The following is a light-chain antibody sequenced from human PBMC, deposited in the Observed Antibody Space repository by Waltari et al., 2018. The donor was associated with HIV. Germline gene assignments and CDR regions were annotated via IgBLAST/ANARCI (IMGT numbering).Light chain of an antibody. CDR1: SSNIGTGSD. CDR2: ANT. Sequence: QSALTQPPSVSGAPGQRVTISCTGPSSNIGTGSDVPWYQQLPGTAPKLLIYANTNRPSGVPDRFSGSKSGTSASLAITGLQAEDEADYYCQSYDSRLSGSVFGGGTKLTVL. V-gene: IGLV1-40*01. CDR3: QSYDSRLSGSV. J-gene: IGLJ3*02.